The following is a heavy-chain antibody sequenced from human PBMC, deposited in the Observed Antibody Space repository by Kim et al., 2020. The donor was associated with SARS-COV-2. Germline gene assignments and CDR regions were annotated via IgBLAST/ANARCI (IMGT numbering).Heavy chain of an antibody. CDR2: INHSGST. Sequence: SETLSLTCAVYGGSFSGYYWSWIRQPPGKGLEWIGEINHSGSTNYNPSLKSRVTISVDTSKNQFSLKLSSVTAADTAVYYCARGERERPRPRRYSSSWFSRWGQGTLVTVSS. CDR1: GGSFSGYY. V-gene: IGHV4-34*01. J-gene: IGHJ5*02. CDR3: ARGERERPRPRRYSSSWFSR. D-gene: IGHD6-13*01.